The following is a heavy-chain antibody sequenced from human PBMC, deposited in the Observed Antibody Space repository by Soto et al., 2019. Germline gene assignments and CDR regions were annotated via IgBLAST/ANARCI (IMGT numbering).Heavy chain of an antibody. CDR1: GYTFTNYA. CDR3: ARASPPSVAGTCWFDP. Sequence: ASVKVSCKASGYTFTNYAITWVRQAPGQGLEWMGWISVYNGNTNYAQKFQGWVTMTRDTSISTAYMELSRLRSDDTAVYYCARASPPSVAGTCWFDPWGQGTLVTVSS. V-gene: IGHV1-18*01. J-gene: IGHJ5*02. D-gene: IGHD6-19*01. CDR2: ISVYNGNT.